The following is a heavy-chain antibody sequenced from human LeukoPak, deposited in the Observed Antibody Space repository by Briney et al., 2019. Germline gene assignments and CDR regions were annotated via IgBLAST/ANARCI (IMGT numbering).Heavy chain of an antibody. Sequence: PGGPQRLSCTASGFTLSRHETNWLRQAPGKGLEWVTYIRSSGRTIYYTDSVKGRFTVSTDNAKNSLYLRMSGLRAEDTAVYYCGRSMSYGVWDVWGQGTTVTVSS. CDR3: GRSMSYGVWDV. CDR1: GFTLSRHE. D-gene: IGHD3-16*01. CDR2: IRSSGRTI. V-gene: IGHV3-48*03. J-gene: IGHJ6*02.